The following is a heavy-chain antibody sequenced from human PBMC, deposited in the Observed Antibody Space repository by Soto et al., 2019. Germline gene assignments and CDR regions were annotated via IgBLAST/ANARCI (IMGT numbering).Heavy chain of an antibody. J-gene: IGHJ6*02. CDR3: ARDYREWELGTYYYYGMDV. V-gene: IGHV3-21*01. D-gene: IGHD1-26*01. CDR1: GFTFSSYS. CDR2: ISSSSSYI. Sequence: SLRLSCAASGFTFSSYSMNWVRQAPGKGLEWVSSISSSSSYIYYADSVKGRFTISRDNAKNSLYLQMNSLRAEDTAVYYCARDYREWELGTYYYYGMDVWGQGTTVTVSS.